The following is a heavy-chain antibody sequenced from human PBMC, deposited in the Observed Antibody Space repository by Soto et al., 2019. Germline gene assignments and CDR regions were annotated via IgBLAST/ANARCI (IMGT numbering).Heavy chain of an antibody. V-gene: IGHV4-34*01. CDR2: ISHSGST. Sequence: SETLSLTCAVYGGSFSGYYWSWIRQPPGKGLEWIGEISHSGSTNYNPSLKSRVTISVDTSKNQFSLKLSSVTAADTAVYYCARLDIVVVPAAMPEDYYYYGMDVWGQGTTVTVSS. CDR3: ARLDIVVVPAAMPEDYYYYGMDV. CDR1: GGSFSGYY. D-gene: IGHD2-2*03. J-gene: IGHJ6*02.